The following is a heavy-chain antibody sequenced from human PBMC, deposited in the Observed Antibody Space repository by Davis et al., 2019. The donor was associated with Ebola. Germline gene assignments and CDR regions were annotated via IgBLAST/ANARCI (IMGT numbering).Heavy chain of an antibody. V-gene: IGHV3-7*03. CDR2: IKEDGSRG. Sequence: GESLKISCAASGFTFSNYRLNWVRQAPGKGLEWVANIKEDGSRGNYADSVKGRFTISRDNAMNSLYLQMDSLRVEDTAIYYCARELSWSGRDYWGQGTLVTVSS. J-gene: IGHJ4*02. D-gene: IGHD3-3*01. CDR1: GFTFSNYR. CDR3: ARELSWSGRDY.